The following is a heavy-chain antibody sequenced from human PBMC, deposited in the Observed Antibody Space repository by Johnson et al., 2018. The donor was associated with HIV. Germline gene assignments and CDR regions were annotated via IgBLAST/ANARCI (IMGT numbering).Heavy chain of an antibody. CDR2: IRYDGSNT. CDR1: GFTFSSYG. Sequence: QVQLVESGGGLVQPGGSLRLSCAASGFTFSSYGMHWVRQAPGKGLEWVAFIRYDGSNTYYADSVKGRFTISRDNSKNTLYLQMNSLRAEDTAVYYCAKDTVSGSYYDAFDIWGQGTMVTVSS. V-gene: IGHV3-30*02. J-gene: IGHJ3*02. D-gene: IGHD1-26*01. CDR3: AKDTVSGSYYDAFDI.